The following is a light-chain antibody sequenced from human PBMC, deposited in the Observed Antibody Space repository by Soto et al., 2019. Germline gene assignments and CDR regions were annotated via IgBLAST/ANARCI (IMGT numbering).Light chain of an antibody. CDR2: GAS. CDR1: QSVSSSY. J-gene: IGKJ3*01. V-gene: IGKV3-20*01. Sequence: EIVLTQSPGTLSLSPGERATLSCRASQSVSSSYLAWYQQKPGQAPRLLIYGASSRATGIPDRFSGSGSGTDFTLTISRLEPKDFAVYYCQQYGSSRITFGPGTKVDIK. CDR3: QQYGSSRIT.